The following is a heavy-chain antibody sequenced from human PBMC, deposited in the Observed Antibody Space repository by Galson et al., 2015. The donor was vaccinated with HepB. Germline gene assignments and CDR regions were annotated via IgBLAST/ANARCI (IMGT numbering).Heavy chain of an antibody. CDR3: AREGGYCSGGSCYGDWYFDL. V-gene: IGHV5-51*01. Sequence: SGAEVKKPGESLKISCKGSGYSFTSYWIGWVRQMPGKGLEWMGIIYPGDSDTRYSPSFQGQVTISADKSISTAYLQWSSLKASDTAMYYCAREGGYCSGGSCYGDWYFDLWGRGTLVTVSS. CDR1: GYSFTSYW. CDR2: IYPGDSDT. J-gene: IGHJ2*01. D-gene: IGHD2-15*01.